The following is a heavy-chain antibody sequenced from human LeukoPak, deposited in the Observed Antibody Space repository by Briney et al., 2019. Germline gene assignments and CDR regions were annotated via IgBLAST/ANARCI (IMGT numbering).Heavy chain of an antibody. CDR3: AKDGNSGYDFYFFDY. CDR1: GFTFSSYG. J-gene: IGHJ4*02. CDR2: IRYDGSNK. V-gene: IGHV3-30*02. Sequence: GGSLRLSCAASGFTFSSYGMHWVRQAPGKGLEWVAFIRYDGSNKYYADSVKGRFTISRDNSKNTLYLQMSSLRAEDTAVYYCAKDGNSGYDFYFFDYWGQGTLVTVSS. D-gene: IGHD5-12*01.